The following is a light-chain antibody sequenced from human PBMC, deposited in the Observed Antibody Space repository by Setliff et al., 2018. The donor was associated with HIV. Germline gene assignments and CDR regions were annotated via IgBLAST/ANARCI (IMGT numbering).Light chain of an antibody. CDR1: SSDVGGYSY. J-gene: IGLJ1*01. V-gene: IGLV2-14*01. Sequence: QSALTQPASVSGSPGQSITISCTGTSSDVGGYSYVSWYQQHPGKAPKLVIYEVSNRPSGVSNRFSGSKSGNTASLTISGLQAEDEADYYCNSYTSSSALPYVFGTGTKGTVL. CDR3: NSYTSSSALPYV. CDR2: EVS.